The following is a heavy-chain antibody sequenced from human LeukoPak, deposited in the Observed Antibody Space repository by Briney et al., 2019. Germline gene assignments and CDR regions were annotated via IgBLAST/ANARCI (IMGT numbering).Heavy chain of an antibody. CDR3: ARDTYYYDSSGYPVGCFDY. CDR2: IYYSGST. D-gene: IGHD3-22*01. Sequence: KPSETLSLTCTVSGGSISSYYWSWIRQPPGKGLERIGYIYYSGSTNYNPSLKSRVTISVDTSKNQFSLRLSSVTAADTAVYYCARDTYYYDSSGYPVGCFDYWGQGTLVTVSS. V-gene: IGHV4-59*01. J-gene: IGHJ4*02. CDR1: GGSISSYY.